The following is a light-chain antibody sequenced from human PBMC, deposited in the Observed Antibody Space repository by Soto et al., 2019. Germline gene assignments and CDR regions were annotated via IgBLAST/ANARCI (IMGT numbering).Light chain of an antibody. V-gene: IGKV3-11*01. CDR2: DAS. CDR1: QSVSSY. J-gene: IGKJ4*01. Sequence: EIVLTQSPATLSLSPGERATLSCRASQSVSSYLAWYQQKPGQAPSLLIYDASNRATGIPARFSGSGSGTDFTLTISSLEPEDFAVYYCQQHSNWPLTCGRGTKGDIK. CDR3: QQHSNWPLT.